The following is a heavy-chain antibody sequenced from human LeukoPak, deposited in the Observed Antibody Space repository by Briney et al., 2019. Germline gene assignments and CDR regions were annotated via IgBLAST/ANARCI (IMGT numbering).Heavy chain of an antibody. J-gene: IGHJ3*02. Sequence: PGGSLRRSCAASGFTFSRDSMNWVRQAPGKGLEWVSYISTSGSSIYYADSVKGRFTISRDNAKNSLYLQMNHLRAEHTAEYDCSIRAFDIWGQGTMVTVSS. V-gene: IGHV3-48*01. CDR1: GFTFSRDS. CDR2: ISTSGSSI. CDR3: SIRAFDI.